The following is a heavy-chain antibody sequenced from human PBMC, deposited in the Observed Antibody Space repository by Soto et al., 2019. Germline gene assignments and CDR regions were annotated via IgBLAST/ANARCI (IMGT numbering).Heavy chain of an antibody. CDR3: ARGGAHPWFDP. CDR1: GYGFSSYG. Sequence: QVQLVQSGGEVKKPGASVKVSCKASGYGFSSYGISWVRQAPGQGLEWMGWISVYNGNANYAQKFQGRVTMTTDTSTSTAYMELRGLTSDDTAVYYCARGGAHPWFDPWGQGTLVTVSS. CDR2: ISVYNGNA. J-gene: IGHJ5*02. V-gene: IGHV1-18*01. D-gene: IGHD3-16*01.